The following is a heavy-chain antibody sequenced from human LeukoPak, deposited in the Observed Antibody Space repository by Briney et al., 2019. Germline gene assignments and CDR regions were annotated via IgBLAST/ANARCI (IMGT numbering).Heavy chain of an antibody. CDR3: ARVRLRPEDYYYYGMDV. CDR2: IKRDGSSI. V-gene: IGHV3-74*01. CDR1: GFTFSSYW. Sequence: GGSLRLSCAASGFTFSSYWMHWVRQAPGKGLVWVSRIKRDGSSISYANSVKGRFTISRDNAKNTLYLQMNSLRVEDTAVYYCARVRLRPEDYYYYGMDVWGKGTTVTVSS. J-gene: IGHJ6*04.